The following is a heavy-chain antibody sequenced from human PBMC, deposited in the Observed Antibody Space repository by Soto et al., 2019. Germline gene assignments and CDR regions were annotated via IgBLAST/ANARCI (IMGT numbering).Heavy chain of an antibody. V-gene: IGHV3-21*01. Sequence: GGSLRLSCAASGFTFSSYSMNWVRQAPGKGLEWVSSISSSSSYIYYADSVKGRFTISRDNAKNSLYLQMNSLRAEDTAVYYCARARGYDYLLTYTLDYWGQGTLVTVSS. J-gene: IGHJ4*02. D-gene: IGHD5-12*01. CDR1: GFTFSSYS. CDR2: ISSSSSYI. CDR3: ARARGYDYLLTYTLDY.